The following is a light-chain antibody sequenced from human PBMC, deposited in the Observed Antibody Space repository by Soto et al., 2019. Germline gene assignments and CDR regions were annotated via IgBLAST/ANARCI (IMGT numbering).Light chain of an antibody. J-gene: IGKJ1*01. CDR3: QHSYNTPPT. Sequence: DIQMTQSPSSLSASVGDRVTISCRASQSIDTFLNWYQQKPGKAPKLRVYAASSLQSWVPSMFSGSGSGTDFTLTISSLQAEDLAIYYCQHSYNTPPTFGQGTKVEIK. CDR1: QSIDTF. CDR2: AAS. V-gene: IGKV1-39*01.